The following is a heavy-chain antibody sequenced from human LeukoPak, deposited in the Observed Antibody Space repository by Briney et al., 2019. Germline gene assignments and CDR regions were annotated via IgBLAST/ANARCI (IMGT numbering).Heavy chain of an antibody. V-gene: IGHV1-69*04. Sequence: SVKVSCKASGGTFSSYAISWVRQAPGQGLEWMGRIIPILGIANYAQKFQGGVTITADKSTSTAYMELSSLRSEDTAVYYCARPLAVAGTGGAFDICGQGTMVTVSS. J-gene: IGHJ3*02. CDR3: ARPLAVAGTGGAFDI. CDR1: GGTFSSYA. D-gene: IGHD6-19*01. CDR2: IIPILGIA.